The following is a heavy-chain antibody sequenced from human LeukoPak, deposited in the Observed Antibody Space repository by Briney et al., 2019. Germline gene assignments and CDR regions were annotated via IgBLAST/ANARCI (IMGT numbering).Heavy chain of an antibody. J-gene: IGHJ4*02. D-gene: IGHD6-13*01. CDR3: ARGTSSSWPFDY. V-gene: IGHV3-23*01. Sequence: PGGSLRLSCAASGFTFSSYAMSRVRQAPGKGLEWVSAISGSGGSTYYAGSVKGRFTISRDNSKNTLYLQMNSLRAEDTAVYYCARGTSSSWPFDYWGQGTLVTVSS. CDR1: GFTFSSYA. CDR2: ISGSGGST.